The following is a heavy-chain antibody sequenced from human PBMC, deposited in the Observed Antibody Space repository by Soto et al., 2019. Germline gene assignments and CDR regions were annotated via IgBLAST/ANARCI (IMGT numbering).Heavy chain of an antibody. CDR1: GYTFRNYG. D-gene: IGHD1-26*01. V-gene: IGHV1-18*04. CDR2: SSAYSGNR. CDR3: ARHPRPTGNYYNFDY. J-gene: IGHJ4*02. Sequence: ASVKVSCKASGYTFRNYGVSWLRQAPGQGLEWLGWSSAYSGNRNYAQNLQGRVTMTTDTSTNTAYMELRSPRSDDTAFYYCARHPRPTGNYYNFDYWGQGTLFTVSS.